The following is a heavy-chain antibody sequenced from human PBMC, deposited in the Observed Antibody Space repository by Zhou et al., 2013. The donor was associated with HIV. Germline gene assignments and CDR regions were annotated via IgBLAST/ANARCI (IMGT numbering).Heavy chain of an antibody. J-gene: IGHJ6*03. CDR3: ARGPGNWGNYYYYMDV. V-gene: IGHV4-34*01. D-gene: IGHD7-27*01. Sequence: VQLQQWGAGLLKPSEILSLTCAVYGGSFSDYYWSWIRQPPGKGLEWIGEINHSGSANYIPSLKSRVSISIDASKKQFSLKLSSVTAADTAVYYCARGPGNWGNYYYYMDVWGKRDHGHRLL. CDR1: GGSFSDYY. CDR2: INHSGSA.